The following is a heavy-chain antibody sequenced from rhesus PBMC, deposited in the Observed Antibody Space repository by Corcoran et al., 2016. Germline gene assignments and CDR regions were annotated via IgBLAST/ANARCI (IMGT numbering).Heavy chain of an antibody. D-gene: IGHD3-28*01. CDR3: AGGYDSGYYIFDY. CDR1: GGSISSSNW. J-gene: IGHJ4*01. V-gene: IGHV4-65*01. CDR2: ISGSSGST. Sequence: QVQLQESGPGLVKPSETLSLTCAVSGGSISSSNWWSWIRQPPGKGLEWIGYISGSSGSTYYKPSLKSRVTISTDTSKNQFALKLSSVTAADTAVYYCAGGYDSGYYIFDYWGQGVLVTVSS.